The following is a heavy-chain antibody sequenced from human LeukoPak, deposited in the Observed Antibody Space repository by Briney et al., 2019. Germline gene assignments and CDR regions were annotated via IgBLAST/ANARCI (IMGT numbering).Heavy chain of an antibody. Sequence: SETLSLTSAVYGGSFSGYYWSWIRQPPGKGLEWIGEINHSGSTNYNPSLKSRVTISVDTSKNQFSLKLSSVTAADTAVYYCARAYYYYMDVWGKGTTVTVSS. J-gene: IGHJ6*03. CDR2: INHSGST. CDR1: GGSFSGYY. CDR3: ARAYYYYMDV. V-gene: IGHV4-34*01.